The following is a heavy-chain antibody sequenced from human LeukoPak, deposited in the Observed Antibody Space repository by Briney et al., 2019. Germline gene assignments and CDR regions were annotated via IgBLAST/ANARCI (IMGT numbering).Heavy chain of an antibody. D-gene: IGHD3-10*01. CDR2: IRYDGSNK. CDR1: GFTFSSYG. J-gene: IGHJ5*02. CDR3: AKMRITMVRGVKYNWFDP. V-gene: IGHV3-30*02. Sequence: GGSLRLSCAASGFTFSSYGMHWVRQAPGKGLEWVAFIRYDGSNKYYADSVKGRFTISRDNSKNTLYLQMNSLRAEDTAVYYCAKMRITMVRGVKYNWFDPWGQGTLVTVSS.